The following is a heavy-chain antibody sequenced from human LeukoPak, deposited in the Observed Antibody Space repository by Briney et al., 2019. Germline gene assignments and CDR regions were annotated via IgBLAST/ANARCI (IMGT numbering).Heavy chain of an antibody. D-gene: IGHD6-19*01. CDR1: GLTFSSYA. CDR3: ARDPVGSGWYDQFDY. CDR2: ISYDGSNK. V-gene: IGHV3-30-3*01. Sequence: GRSLRLSCAASGLTFSSYAMHWVRQAPGKGLEWVAVISYDGSNKYYADSVKGRFTISRDNSKNTLYLQMNSLRAEDTAVYYCARDPVGSGWYDQFDYWGQGTLVTVSS. J-gene: IGHJ4*02.